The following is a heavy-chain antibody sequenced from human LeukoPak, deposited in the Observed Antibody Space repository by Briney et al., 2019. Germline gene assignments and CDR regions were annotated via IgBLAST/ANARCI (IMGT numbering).Heavy chain of an antibody. CDR1: GGSISSYY. D-gene: IGHD3-10*01. J-gene: IGHJ4*02. Sequence: PSETLSLTRTVSGGSISSYYWSWIRQPPVKGLEWIGYIYYSGSTNYNPSLKSRVTISVDTSKNQFSLKLSSVTAAGTAVYYCARARFGEHFDYWGQGTLVTVSS. CDR2: IYYSGST. CDR3: ARARFGEHFDY. V-gene: IGHV4-59*01.